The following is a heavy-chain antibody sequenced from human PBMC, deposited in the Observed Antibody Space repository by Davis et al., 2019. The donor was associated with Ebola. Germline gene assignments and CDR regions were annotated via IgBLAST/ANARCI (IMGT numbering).Heavy chain of an antibody. CDR2: ISAYNGNT. CDR3: ARDAGMVVSYYFDY. V-gene: IGHV1-18*04. D-gene: IGHD3-22*01. Sequence: ASVKVSCKASGYTFTGYYIHWVRQAPGQGLEWMGWISAYNGNTNYAQKLQGRVTMTTDTSTSTAYMELRSLRSDDTAVYYCARDAGMVVSYYFDYWGQGTLVTVSS. CDR1: GYTFTGYY. J-gene: IGHJ4*02.